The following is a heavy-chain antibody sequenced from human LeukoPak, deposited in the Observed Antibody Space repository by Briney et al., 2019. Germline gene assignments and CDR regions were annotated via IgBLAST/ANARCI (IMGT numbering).Heavy chain of an antibody. V-gene: IGHV3-30*03. D-gene: IGHD6-13*01. CDR2: ISYDGSNK. CDR3: LALSNPGYSSSWYTPATDY. J-gene: IGHJ4*02. CDR1: GFTFSSYG. Sequence: PGGSLRLSCAASGFTFSSYGMHWVRQAPGKGLEWVAVISYDGSNKYYADSAKGRFTISRDNSKNTLYLQMNSLRAEDTAVYYCLALSNPGYSSSWYTPATDYWGQGTLVTVSS.